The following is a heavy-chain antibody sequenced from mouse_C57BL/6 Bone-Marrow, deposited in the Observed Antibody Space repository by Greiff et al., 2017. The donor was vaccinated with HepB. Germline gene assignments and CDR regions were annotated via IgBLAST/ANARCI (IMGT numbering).Heavy chain of an antibody. CDR2: IYPGSGNT. CDR3: ARFLIPPSWYFDV. V-gene: IGHV1-66*01. J-gene: IGHJ1*03. CDR1: GYSFTSYY. Sequence: VQLQQSGPELVKPGASVKISCKASGYSFTSYYIHWVKQRPGQGLEWIGWIYPGSGNTKYNEKFKGKATLTADTSSSTAYMQLSSLTSEDSADYYCARFLIPPSWYFDVWGTGTTVTVSS.